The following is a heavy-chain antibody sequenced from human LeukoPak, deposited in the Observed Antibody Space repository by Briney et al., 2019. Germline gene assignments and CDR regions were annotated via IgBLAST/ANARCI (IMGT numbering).Heavy chain of an antibody. CDR1: GYTFTDYY. D-gene: IGHD1-20*01. CDR2: INPNSGGT. J-gene: IGHJ4*02. CDR3: ARVPGGYNYHFDY. V-gene: IGHV1-2*02. Sequence: GASVKVSCKASGYTFTDYYIHWVRQAPGQGLEWMGWINPNSGGTNYGQKFQDRVTMTRVTSISTAYMELSRLRSDDTAVYYCARVPGGYNYHFDYWGQGTLVAVSS.